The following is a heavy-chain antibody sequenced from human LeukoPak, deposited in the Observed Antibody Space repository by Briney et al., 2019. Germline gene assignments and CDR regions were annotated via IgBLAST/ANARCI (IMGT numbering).Heavy chain of an antibody. J-gene: IGHJ4*02. CDR1: GYTFTSYY. CDR3: ARVGVVEARTLGY. Sequence: ASVKVSCMASGYTFTSYYMHWVRQAPGQGLEWMGIIDPSGGSTSYAQKFQGRVTMTRDMSTSTVYMELSSLRSEDTAVYYCARVGVVEARTLGYWGQGTLVTVSS. CDR2: IDPSGGST. D-gene: IGHD3-22*01. V-gene: IGHV1-46*01.